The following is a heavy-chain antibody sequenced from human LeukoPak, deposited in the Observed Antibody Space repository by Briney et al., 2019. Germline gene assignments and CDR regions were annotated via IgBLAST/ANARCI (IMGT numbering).Heavy chain of an antibody. J-gene: IGHJ4*02. V-gene: IGHV3-74*01. CDR1: GFTFSSYA. Sequence: GGSLRLSCAASGFTFSSYAMHWVRQAPGKGLVWVSRINSDGSSTSYADSVKGRFTISRDNAKNTLYLQMNSLRAEDTAVYYCAIGASSGDYDYWGQGTLVTVSS. CDR2: INSDGSST. D-gene: IGHD4-17*01. CDR3: AIGASSGDYDY.